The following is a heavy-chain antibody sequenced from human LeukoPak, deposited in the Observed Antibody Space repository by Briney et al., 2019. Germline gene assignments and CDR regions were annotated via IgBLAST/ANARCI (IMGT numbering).Heavy chain of an antibody. J-gene: IGHJ4*02. CDR3: ARNFNHFDY. CDR2: ISYNGGKK. Sequence: GGSLTLSCAASGFSFSSYAIHWVRQAPGKGLEWVALISYNGGKKDYADSVKGRFTIDRDNSKNTLYLQMNSLRAEDTAVYYCARNFNHFDYWGQGTLVTVSS. D-gene: IGHD1-14*01. CDR1: GFSFSSYA. V-gene: IGHV3-30*04.